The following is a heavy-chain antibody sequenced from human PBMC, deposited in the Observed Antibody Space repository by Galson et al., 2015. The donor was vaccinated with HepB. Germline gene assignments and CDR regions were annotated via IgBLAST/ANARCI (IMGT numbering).Heavy chain of an antibody. CDR3: ARHVGVPGTRGFDY. V-gene: IGHV4-4*02. CDR1: GGSISSGNW. Sequence: ETLSLTCAVSGGSISSGNWWSWVRRPPGKGLEWIGEIYHSGTANYNPSLESRGTMSLDKSENQISLKVTSVTAADTAVYYCARHVGVPGTRGFDYWGQGTLVTVSS. D-gene: IGHD2-2*01. J-gene: IGHJ4*02. CDR2: IYHSGTA.